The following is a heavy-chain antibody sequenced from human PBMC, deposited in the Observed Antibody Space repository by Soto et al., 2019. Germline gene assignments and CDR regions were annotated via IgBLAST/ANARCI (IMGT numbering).Heavy chain of an antibody. Sequence: PSETLSLTCTVSGGTISSWYWSWIRQPPGKGLEWIGYIYYSGSNNCNPSLKSRVTISVDTSKNQFSLYLQMNSLTTEDTAFYYCAKDMGGIAPYYFDYWGQGTLVTVSS. CDR1: GGTISSWY. CDR2: IYYSGSN. D-gene: IGHD6-13*01. V-gene: IGHV4-59*01. CDR3: AKDMGGIAPYYFDY. J-gene: IGHJ4*02.